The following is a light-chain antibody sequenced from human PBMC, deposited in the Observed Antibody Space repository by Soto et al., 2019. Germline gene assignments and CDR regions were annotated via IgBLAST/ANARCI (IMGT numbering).Light chain of an antibody. CDR1: QSINSY. J-gene: IGKJ1*01. Sequence: DIQMTQSPSSLSASVGDRVTITCRSSQSINSYLNWYHQKPVKAPKLLIYGVSDLQIGVPSMFRGSGAVTDFTLSITSLQPEDFATYYCQQRYSTPLTVGQGTKVEIK. CDR3: QQRYSTPLT. CDR2: GVS. V-gene: IGKV1-39*01.